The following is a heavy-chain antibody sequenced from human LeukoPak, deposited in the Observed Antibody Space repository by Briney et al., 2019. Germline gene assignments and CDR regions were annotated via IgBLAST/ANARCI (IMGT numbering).Heavy chain of an antibody. CDR1: GFTFSSYS. Sequence: GGTQRLSCAASGFTFSSYSMNWVRQAPGKGLEWVANIKQDGSEKDYVDSVKGRFTISRDNAKNSLYLQMNSLRAEDTAVYYCARDSPPVVPAAMAYMDVWGKGTTVTVSS. CDR3: ARDSPPVVPAAMAYMDV. J-gene: IGHJ6*03. V-gene: IGHV3-7*01. CDR2: IKQDGSEK. D-gene: IGHD2-2*01.